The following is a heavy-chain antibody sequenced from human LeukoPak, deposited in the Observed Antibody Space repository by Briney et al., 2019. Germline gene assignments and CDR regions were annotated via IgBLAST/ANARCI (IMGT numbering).Heavy chain of an antibody. CDR3: AKDAQRGFDYSNSLES. CDR2: IWSDGSNR. D-gene: IGHD4-11*01. CDR1: GFTFRHFG. V-gene: IGHV3-33*06. J-gene: IGHJ5*01. Sequence: PGGSLRLSCSPSGFTFRHFGMHWVRQAPGKGLAWVAVIWSDGSNRYYGDSVKGRFTISRDNSESSVYLHMNNRRVEDTAVYYCAKDAQRGFDYSNSLESWGQGTLVIVSS.